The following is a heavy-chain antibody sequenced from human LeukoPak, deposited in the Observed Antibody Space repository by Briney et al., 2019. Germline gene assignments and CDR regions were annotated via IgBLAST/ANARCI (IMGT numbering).Heavy chain of an antibody. D-gene: IGHD6-19*01. J-gene: IGHJ4*02. V-gene: IGHV1-46*01. CDR3: ARAAVAGKRTLDY. CDR1: GYTFTSYY. Sequence: ASVKVSCKAPGYTFTSYYMHWVRQAPGQGLEWMGIINPSGGSTSYAQKFQGRVTMTRDTSTSTVYMELSSLRSEDTAVYCCARAAVAGKRTLDYWGQGTLVTVSS. CDR2: INPSGGST.